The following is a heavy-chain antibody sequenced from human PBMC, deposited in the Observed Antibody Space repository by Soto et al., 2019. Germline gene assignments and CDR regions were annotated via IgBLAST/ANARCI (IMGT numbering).Heavy chain of an antibody. D-gene: IGHD1-1*01. CDR3: ARRRYEGYYGMDV. V-gene: IGHV4-39*01. J-gene: IGHJ6*02. CDR2: IYYSGST. Sequence: PSETLSLTCTVSGGSISSSSYYWGWIRQPPGKGLEWIGSIYYSGSTYYNPSLKSRVTISVDTSKNQFSLKLSSVTAADTAVYYCARRRYEGYYGMDVWGQGTTVTAP. CDR1: GGSISSSSYY.